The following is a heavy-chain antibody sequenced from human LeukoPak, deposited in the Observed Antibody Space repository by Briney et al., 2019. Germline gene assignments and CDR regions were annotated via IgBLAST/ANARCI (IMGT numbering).Heavy chain of an antibody. D-gene: IGHD3-16*01. Sequence: ASVKVSCKASGYTFTGYYIHWVRQAPGQGLEWMGWINPHSGDTNYAQRFQGRVTMTRDTSISTVYMDLSRLRSDDTAVYYCARDRGPQWWGSFDYWGQGTLVTVSS. J-gene: IGHJ4*02. CDR3: ARDRGPQWWGSFDY. CDR2: INPHSGDT. V-gene: IGHV1-2*02. CDR1: GYTFTGYY.